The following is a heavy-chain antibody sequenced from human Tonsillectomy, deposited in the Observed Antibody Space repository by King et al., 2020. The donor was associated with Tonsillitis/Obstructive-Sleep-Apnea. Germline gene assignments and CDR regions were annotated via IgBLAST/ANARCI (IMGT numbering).Heavy chain of an antibody. CDR2: ISSSNIYI. V-gene: IGHV3-21*01. D-gene: IGHD3-22*01. J-gene: IGHJ4*02. CDR1: GFSFSSYN. CDR3: ARDKYNDSGAYYYDLVDY. Sequence: QLVESGGGLVKPGGSLRLSCAASGFSFSSYNMNWVRQAPGKGLEWVSSISSSNIYIYYADSVKGRFTISRDNAKNSLYLQMNSLRAEDTAVYYCARDKYNDSGAYYYDLVDYWGQGTLVTVSS.